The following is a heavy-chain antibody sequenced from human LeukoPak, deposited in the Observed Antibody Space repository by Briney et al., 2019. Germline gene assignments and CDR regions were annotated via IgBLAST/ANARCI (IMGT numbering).Heavy chain of an antibody. CDR2: ISNDGSNK. CDR1: GFTFSSYG. Sequence: GGSLRLSCAGSGFTFSSYGIHWVRQAPGKGLEWVAVISNDGSNKYYADSVKGRFTISRDNSKNTLYLQMKSLRAEDTAVYYCAKETGRWELEWGQGTLVTVSS. D-gene: IGHD1-26*01. V-gene: IGHV3-30*18. CDR3: AKETGRWELE. J-gene: IGHJ4*02.